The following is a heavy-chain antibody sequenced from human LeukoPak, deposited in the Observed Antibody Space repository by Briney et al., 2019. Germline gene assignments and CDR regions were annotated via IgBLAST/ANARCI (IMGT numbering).Heavy chain of an antibody. CDR2: ISYDGSNI. V-gene: IGHV3-30*04. Sequence: PGGSLRLSCVASEFNFMSYSMQWVRQAPVKGLQWVAAISYDGSNIYYGDSVEGRFTISRDNSKNTLYLQMNNLRTEDTAVYYCARIPLDGHWYFDLWGRGTLVTVSS. J-gene: IGHJ2*01. CDR1: EFNFMSYS. D-gene: IGHD5-24*01. CDR3: ARIPLDGHWYFDL.